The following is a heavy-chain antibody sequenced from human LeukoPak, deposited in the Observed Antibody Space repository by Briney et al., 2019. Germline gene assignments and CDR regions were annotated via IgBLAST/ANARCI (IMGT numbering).Heavy chain of an antibody. J-gene: IGHJ3*02. CDR1: GFTVSTNY. D-gene: IGHD5-24*01. Sequence: PGGSLRLSCAASGFTVSTNYMTWVRQAPGKGLEWVSVIHSGGGTFYADSVKGRFTTSRHSSNNTLDLQMNSLRAEDTAVYYCARGRGSRMRGAFDIWGQGTMVTVSS. V-gene: IGHV3-53*04. CDR3: ARGRGSRMRGAFDI. CDR2: IHSGGGT.